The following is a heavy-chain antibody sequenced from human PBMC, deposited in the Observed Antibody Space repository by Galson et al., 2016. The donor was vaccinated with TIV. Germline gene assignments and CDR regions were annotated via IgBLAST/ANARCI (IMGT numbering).Heavy chain of an antibody. Sequence: PALVKPTQTLTLTCSLSGFSLSANAMCVSWIRQPPGKALEWLARIDWDDDRYFSTSLRTRLTISKDTSKNQVVLTMTNMDPLDTATYYCARAAPRLVGAIGYWGQGILVSVSS. J-gene: IGHJ4*02. CDR3: ARAAPRLVGAIGY. D-gene: IGHD1-26*01. V-gene: IGHV2-70*11. CDR2: IDWDDDR. CDR1: GFSLSANAMC.